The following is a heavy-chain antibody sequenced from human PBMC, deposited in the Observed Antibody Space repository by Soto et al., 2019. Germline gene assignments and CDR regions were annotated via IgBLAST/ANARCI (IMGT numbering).Heavy chain of an antibody. CDR2: IYYLGST. CDR1: GGSMSEYF. CDR3: ARDGYDGSGSPYPAY. V-gene: IGHV4-59*01. J-gene: IGHJ4*02. Sequence: LSLTCSVSGGSMSEYFWSWIRRSPGKGLEWIGYIYYLGSTDYNPSLKSRVTISVDTSKRQFSLRLTSVTAADTAVYYCARDGYDGSGSPYPAYWGPGTQVTVSS. D-gene: IGHD3-10*01.